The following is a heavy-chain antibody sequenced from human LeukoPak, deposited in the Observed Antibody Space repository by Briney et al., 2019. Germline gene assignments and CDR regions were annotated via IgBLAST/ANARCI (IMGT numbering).Heavy chain of an antibody. CDR3: ATGNYGDYVFDY. V-gene: IGHV1-24*01. CDR1: GYTLTELS. CDR2: FDPEDGET. Sequence: RASVNVSCKVSGYTLTELSMHWVRQAPGKGLEWMGGFDPEDGETIYAQKFQGRVTMTEDTSTDTAYMELSSLRSEDTAVYYCATGNYGDYVFDYWGQGTLVTVSS. J-gene: IGHJ4*02. D-gene: IGHD4-17*01.